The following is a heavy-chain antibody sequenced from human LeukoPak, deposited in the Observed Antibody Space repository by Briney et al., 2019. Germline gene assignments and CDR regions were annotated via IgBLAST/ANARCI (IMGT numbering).Heavy chain of an antibody. V-gene: IGHV3-30*02. CDR1: GFTFSSYG. D-gene: IGHD1-26*01. Sequence: PGGSLRLSCAASGFTFSSYGMHWVRQAPGKGLEWGAFIRYDGSNKYYADSVKGRFTISRDNSKNTLYLQMNSLRAEDTAVYYCVKDYGYYGPYFDYWGQGTLVTVSS. CDR2: IRYDGSNK. CDR3: VKDYGYYGPYFDY. J-gene: IGHJ4*02.